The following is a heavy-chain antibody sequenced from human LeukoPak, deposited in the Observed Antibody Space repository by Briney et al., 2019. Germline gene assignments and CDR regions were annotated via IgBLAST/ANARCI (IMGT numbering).Heavy chain of an antibody. V-gene: IGHV1-3*01. CDR2: IIVGNGNT. CDR3: ARDAVVGTGIAFDV. Sequence: ASVKVSCKASGYTFTSYDMDWVRQAPGQRLEWMGWIIVGNGNTKYSQKFQGRVIITTDTSASTVYMELSSLRSEDTAVYYCARDAVVGTGIAFDVWGQGTMVTVSS. J-gene: IGHJ3*01. D-gene: IGHD4-23*01. CDR1: GYTFTSYD.